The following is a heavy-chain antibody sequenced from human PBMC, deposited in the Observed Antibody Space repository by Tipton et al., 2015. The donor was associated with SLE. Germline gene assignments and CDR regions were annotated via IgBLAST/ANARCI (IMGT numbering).Heavy chain of an antibody. J-gene: IGHJ4*02. Sequence: TLSLTCTVSGGSISSHQWSWIRQSPREGLEWIGYIYDRGTTNYNPSVMNRVVVSMDTSKNQFSLRLTSVTAADTAVYYCAKGDITSRSLDSWGQGTLVTVSS. CDR1: GGSISSHQ. D-gene: IGHD2-15*01. CDR2: IYDRGTT. CDR3: AKGDITSRSLDS. V-gene: IGHV4-59*11.